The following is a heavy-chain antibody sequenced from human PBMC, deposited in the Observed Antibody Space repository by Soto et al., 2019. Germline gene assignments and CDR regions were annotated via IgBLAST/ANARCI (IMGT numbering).Heavy chain of an antibody. D-gene: IGHD3-3*01. J-gene: IGHJ4*02. Sequence: PSETLSVTCAVYGVSFTGYYWSWSRQPPGKGLEWIGEINHSGSTNYNPSVKSRVTISVDTYKKQFSLKLSSVTAADTAVYYCATSYYNFWSGYYLAYFDHWGQGTLVTVST. CDR2: INHSGST. V-gene: IGHV4-34*01. CDR3: ATSYYNFWSGYYLAYFDH. CDR1: GVSFTGYY.